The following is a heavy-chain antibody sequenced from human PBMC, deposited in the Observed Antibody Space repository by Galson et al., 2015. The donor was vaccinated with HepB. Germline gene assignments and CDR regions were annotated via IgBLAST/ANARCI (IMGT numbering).Heavy chain of an antibody. CDR1: GYRFTSHW. V-gene: IGHV5-51*01. CDR3: ARRMIFGDAFGL. D-gene: IGHD3/OR15-3a*01. J-gene: IGHJ3*01. Sequence: QSGAEVKKPGESLKISCKGSGYRFTSHWIGWVRQMPGRGLEWMGIIYPGDSDIRYSPSFQGRVAVSADKSITTAYLQWSSLKASDTAMYYCARRMIFGDAFGLWGQGTIVTVSS. CDR2: IYPGDSDI.